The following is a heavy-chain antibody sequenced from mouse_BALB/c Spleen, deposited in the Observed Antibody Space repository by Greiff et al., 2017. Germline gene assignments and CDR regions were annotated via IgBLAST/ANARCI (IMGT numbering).Heavy chain of an antibody. D-gene: IGHD1-1*01. CDR1: GFTFSSYT. J-gene: IGHJ2*01. CDR3: TREGYYGSRSYFDY. V-gene: IGHV5-6-4*01. Sequence: EVHLVESGGGLVKPGGSQKLSCAASGFTFSSYTMSWVRQTPEKRLEWVATISSGGSYTYYPDSVKGRFTISRDNAKNTLYLQMSSLKSEDTAMYYCTREGYYGSRSYFDYWGQGTTLTVSS. CDR2: ISSGGSYT.